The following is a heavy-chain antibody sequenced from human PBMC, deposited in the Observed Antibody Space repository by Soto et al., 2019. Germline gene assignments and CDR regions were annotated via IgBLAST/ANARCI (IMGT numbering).Heavy chain of an antibody. CDR1: GYSFTTSA. Sequence: GASVKVSCKASGYSFTTSAIHWVRQAPGQRFEWMGWINAANGYPKYSQKLQGRITITSDTSASTAYMELNSLTSEDTAVYYCARSSSGGNWFDPWGQGTLVTVSS. V-gene: IGHV1-3*01. CDR2: INAANGYP. J-gene: IGHJ5*02. D-gene: IGHD3-10*01. CDR3: ARSSSGGNWFDP.